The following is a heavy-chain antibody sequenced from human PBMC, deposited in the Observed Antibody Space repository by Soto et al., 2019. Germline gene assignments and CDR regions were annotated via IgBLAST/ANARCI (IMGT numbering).Heavy chain of an antibody. CDR1: GFTFSTYA. V-gene: IGHV3-23*01. D-gene: IGHD2-15*01. Sequence: GGSLRLSCAASGFTFSTYAMSWVRQAPGKGLEWVSVISGSDGSTYYADSVKGRFTISRDNSKKTLYLQMNSLRAEDTALYYCAKGRGNGNSCFNYWGQGTLVTVSS. CDR2: ISGSDGST. J-gene: IGHJ4*02. CDR3: AKGRGNGNSCFNY.